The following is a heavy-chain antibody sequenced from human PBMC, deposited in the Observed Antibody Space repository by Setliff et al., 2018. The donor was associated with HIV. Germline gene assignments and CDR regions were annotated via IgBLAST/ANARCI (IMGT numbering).Heavy chain of an antibody. D-gene: IGHD3-3*01. CDR3: ARYNFWSGYYPYNWFDP. CDR1: GGSISNYY. J-gene: IGHJ5*02. V-gene: IGHV4-39*01. Sequence: PSETLSLTCTVSGGSISNYYWGWIRQPPGKGLEWIGSIYYSGSTYYNPSLKSRVTISVDTSKNQFSLKLSSVTAADTAVYYCARYNFWSGYYPYNWFDPWGQGTLVTVSS. CDR2: IYYSGST.